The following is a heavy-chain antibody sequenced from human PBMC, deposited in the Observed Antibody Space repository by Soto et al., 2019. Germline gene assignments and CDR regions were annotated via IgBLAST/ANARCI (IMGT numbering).Heavy chain of an antibody. CDR3: AADSSGWWGYFDY. J-gene: IGHJ4*02. D-gene: IGHD6-19*01. V-gene: IGHV3-21*01. Sequence: GGSLRLSCAASGFTFSSYSMNWVRQAPGKGLEWVSSISSSSSYIYYADSVKGRFTISRDNAKNSLYLQMNSLRAEDTAVYYCAADSSGWWGYFDYWGQGTLVTVSS. CDR1: GFTFSSYS. CDR2: ISSSSSYI.